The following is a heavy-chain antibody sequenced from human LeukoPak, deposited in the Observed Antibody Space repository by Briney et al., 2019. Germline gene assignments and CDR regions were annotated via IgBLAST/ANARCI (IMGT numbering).Heavy chain of an antibody. J-gene: IGHJ4*02. CDR1: GFPFDNYG. CDR3: ARQIAYYYDSSGYYTTDY. D-gene: IGHD3-22*01. Sequence: RAGGSLRLSCAASGFPFDNYGMAWVRQAPGKGLEWVSGITWNGGITAYADSVKGRFTISRDNAKNSLYLQMNSLRAEDTAVYYCARQIAYYYDSSGYYTTDYWGQGTLVTVSS. CDR2: ITWNGGIT. V-gene: IGHV3-20*04.